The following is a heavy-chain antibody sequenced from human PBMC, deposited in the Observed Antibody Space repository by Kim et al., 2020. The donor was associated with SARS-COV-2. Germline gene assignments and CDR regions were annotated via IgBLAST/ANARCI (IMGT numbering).Heavy chain of an antibody. CDR2: IYYSGIT. CDR3: ARHMWGGSGGIDY. Sequence: SETLSLTCTVSGGSIGSYYWSWIRQPPGKGLEWIGCIYYSGITDDNPSLKSRVTISVDTSKNQFPLKLSSVTAADTAAYYCARHMWGGSGGIDYWGQGT. V-gene: IGHV4-59*08. CDR1: GGSIGSYY. D-gene: IGHD3-10*01. J-gene: IGHJ4*02.